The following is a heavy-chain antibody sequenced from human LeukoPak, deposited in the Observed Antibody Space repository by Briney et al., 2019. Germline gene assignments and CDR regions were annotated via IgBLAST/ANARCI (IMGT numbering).Heavy chain of an antibody. Sequence: SETLSLTCTVSRGSISSTSYYWGWIRQPPGKGLEWIGSIYYSGNTYYNPSLKSRVTISVDTSKNHFSLKLSSVTTADTAVYYCARLLRIGYCSTTSCNWFDPWGQGTLVTVSS. J-gene: IGHJ5*02. CDR2: IYYSGNT. V-gene: IGHV4-39*02. CDR1: RGSISSTSYY. D-gene: IGHD2-2*03. CDR3: ARLLRIGYCSTTSCNWFDP.